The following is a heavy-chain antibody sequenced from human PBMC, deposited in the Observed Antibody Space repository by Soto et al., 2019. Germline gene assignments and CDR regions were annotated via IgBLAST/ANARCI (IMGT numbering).Heavy chain of an antibody. CDR2: ISYDGTNE. V-gene: IGHV3-30-3*01. CDR3: ARPCLYSSNPHYYYYGMDV. D-gene: IGHD6-13*01. J-gene: IGHJ6*02. Sequence: QVQLVESGGGVVQPGRSLRLSCAASGFTFSSYPMDWVRQAPGKGLEWVAVISYDGTNEHYADSVKGRFTIPRDNSKNTLYLQMNSLRAEDTAVYYCARPCLYSSNPHYYYYGMDVWGQGTTVTVSS. CDR1: GFTFSSYP.